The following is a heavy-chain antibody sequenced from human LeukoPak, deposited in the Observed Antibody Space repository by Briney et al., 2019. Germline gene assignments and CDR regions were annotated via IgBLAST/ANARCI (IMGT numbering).Heavy chain of an antibody. Sequence: ASVKVSCKASGGTFSSYAISWVRQAPGQGLEWMGGIIPIFGTANYAQKFQGRVTITADESTSTAYMELSSLRSEDTAVYYCATVQKDSGSYYFDYWGQGTLVTVSS. CDR1: GGTFSSYA. D-gene: IGHD1-26*01. J-gene: IGHJ4*02. CDR2: IIPIFGTA. CDR3: ATVQKDSGSYYFDY. V-gene: IGHV1-69*13.